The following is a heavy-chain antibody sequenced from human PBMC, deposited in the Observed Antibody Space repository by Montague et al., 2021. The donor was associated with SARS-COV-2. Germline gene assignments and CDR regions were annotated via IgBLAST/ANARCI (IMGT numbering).Heavy chain of an antibody. CDR3: ARGINSAGSYYYHLDV. CDR1: GGSVNSGNYF. J-gene: IGHJ6*02. V-gene: IGHV4-61*01. CDR2: ISYSGNT. D-gene: IGHD2-21*01. Sequence: SETLSLTCTVSGGSVNSGNYFWNWIRQPPGKGLEYIGYISYSGNTNYNPSLKSRVTISVDTSKKQFSLRLSSVTAADTAVYFCARGINSAGSYYYHLDVWGQGTTVTVSS.